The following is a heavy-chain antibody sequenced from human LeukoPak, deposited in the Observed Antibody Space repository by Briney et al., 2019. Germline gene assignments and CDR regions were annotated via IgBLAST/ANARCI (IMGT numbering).Heavy chain of an antibody. CDR3: ARQHYVSPFGFSGF. CDR1: GGSITSSNYY. CDR2: IHYSGST. V-gene: IGHV4-39*01. J-gene: IGHJ4*02. Sequence: PSETLSLTCIVSGGSITSSNYYWGWVRQPPGKGLQWIGSIHYSGSTYYNPSLKSRITISVGTSKNQFSLKLSSVTAADTAVYFCARQHYVSPFGFSGFWGQGTLVTVSS. D-gene: IGHD3-10*01.